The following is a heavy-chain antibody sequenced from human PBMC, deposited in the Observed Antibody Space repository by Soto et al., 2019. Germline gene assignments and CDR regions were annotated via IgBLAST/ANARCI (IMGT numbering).Heavy chain of an antibody. CDR3: ARHSPTLTGTTYFDY. CDR2: IYYSGST. Sequence: SETLSLTCTVSGGSISSYYWSWIRQPPGKGLEWIGYIYYSGSTNYNPSLKSRVTISVDTSKNQFSLKLSSVTAADTAVYYCARHSPTLTGTTYFDYWGQGTLVTVSS. CDR1: GGSISSYY. J-gene: IGHJ4*02. D-gene: IGHD1-7*01. V-gene: IGHV4-59*08.